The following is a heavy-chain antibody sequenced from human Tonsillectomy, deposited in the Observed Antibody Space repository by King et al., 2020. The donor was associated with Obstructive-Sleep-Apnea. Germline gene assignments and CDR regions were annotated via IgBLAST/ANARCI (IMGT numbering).Heavy chain of an antibody. V-gene: IGHV1-18*01. CDR1: GYTFTSYD. CDR3: ARMGGGPMWSRGVLND. CDR2: ISGYNVDT. J-gene: IGHJ4*02. D-gene: IGHD3-16*01. Sequence: VQLVQSGAEVKKPGASVKVSCKTSGYTFTSYDISWVRQAPGQGLEWMGWISGYNVDTDYAQKFQGRVTMTTDTSTSTAYIELRGLRFDDTAVYYCARMGGGPMWSRGVLNDWGQGTLVSVSS.